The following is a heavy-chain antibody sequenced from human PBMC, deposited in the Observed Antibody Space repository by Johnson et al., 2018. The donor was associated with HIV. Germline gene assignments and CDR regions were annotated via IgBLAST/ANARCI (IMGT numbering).Heavy chain of an antibody. CDR3: AKVLVAGDAFDI. Sequence: VQLVESGGGLVQPGGSLRLSCAASGFTFSSYDMHWVRQATGKGLEWVSAIGTAGDTYYPGSVKGRFTISRENAKNSLYLQMNSLRAGDTAVYYCAKVLVAGDAFDIWGQGTMVTVSS. J-gene: IGHJ3*02. CDR2: IGTAGDT. D-gene: IGHD2-15*01. CDR1: GFTFSSYD. V-gene: IGHV3-13*01.